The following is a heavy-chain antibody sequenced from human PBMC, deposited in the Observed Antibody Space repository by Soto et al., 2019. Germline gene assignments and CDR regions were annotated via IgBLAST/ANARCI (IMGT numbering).Heavy chain of an antibody. V-gene: IGHV3-21*01. CDR3: ARDLALAGNY. Sequence: GGSLRLSCAASGFTFRSYAMNWVRQTQEKGLEWVSSISSTITYTHYADSVKGRFTISRDNANNSLFLQMNSLRAEDTAIYYCARDLALAGNYWGQGTLVTFSS. D-gene: IGHD6-19*01. J-gene: IGHJ4*02. CDR2: ISSTITYT. CDR1: GFTFRSYA.